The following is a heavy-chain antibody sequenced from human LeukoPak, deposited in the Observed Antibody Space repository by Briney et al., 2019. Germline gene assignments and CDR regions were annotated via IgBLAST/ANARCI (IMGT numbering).Heavy chain of an antibody. CDR1: VYTFTGYY. D-gene: IGHD3-22*01. V-gene: IGHV1-2*06. CDR2: INPKSGGT. Sequence: GASVTVSCTASVYTFTGYYIHGVRQAPGQGRECMGRINPKSGGTNYAQKFQGRVTTTRNTSISTAYMELIRLRSDDTAVYYCARAYFYDSSGYYYWGQGTLVTVSS. J-gene: IGHJ4*02. CDR3: ARAYFYDSSGYYY.